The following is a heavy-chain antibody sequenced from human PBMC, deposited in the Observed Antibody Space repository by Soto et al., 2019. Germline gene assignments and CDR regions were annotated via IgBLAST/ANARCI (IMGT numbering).Heavy chain of an antibody. Sequence: PGWSLRLSCAASVFTFSSYAMSWVRQAPGKGLEWVSAISGSGGSTYYADSVKGRFTISRDNSKNTLYLQMNSLRAEDTAVYYCAKALGARQIYYYGMDVWGQGTTVTVSS. CDR1: VFTFSSYA. J-gene: IGHJ6*02. V-gene: IGHV3-23*01. CDR2: ISGSGGST. CDR3: AKALGARQIYYYGMDV. D-gene: IGHD1-26*01.